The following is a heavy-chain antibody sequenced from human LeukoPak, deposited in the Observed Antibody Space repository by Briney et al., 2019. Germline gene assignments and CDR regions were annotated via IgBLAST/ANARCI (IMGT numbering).Heavy chain of an antibody. CDR2: IYYSGST. V-gene: IGHV4-59*01. Sequence: KPSETLSLTCTVSGVSISSYYWSWLRQPPGKGLEWIGYIYYSGSTNYNPSLKSRVTISVDTSKNQFSLKLSSVTAADTAVYYCAREVNQLLHPWGQGTLVTVSS. D-gene: IGHD2-2*01. CDR1: GVSISSYY. J-gene: IGHJ5*02. CDR3: AREVNQLLHP.